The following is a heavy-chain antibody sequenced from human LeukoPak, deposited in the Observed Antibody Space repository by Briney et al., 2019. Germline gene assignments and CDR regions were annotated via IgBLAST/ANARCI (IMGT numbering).Heavy chain of an antibody. D-gene: IGHD3-9*01. CDR1: GFTFSSYS. J-gene: IGHJ4*02. Sequence: PGGSLRLSCAASGFTFSSYSMNWVRQAPGKGLEWVSYISSSSSTIYYADSVKGRFTISRDNAKNSLYLQMNSLRAEDTAVYYCARDFDGVRYDNYDILTGPHYFDYWGQGTLVTVSS. V-gene: IGHV3-48*04. CDR3: ARDFDGVRYDNYDILTGPHYFDY. CDR2: ISSSSSTI.